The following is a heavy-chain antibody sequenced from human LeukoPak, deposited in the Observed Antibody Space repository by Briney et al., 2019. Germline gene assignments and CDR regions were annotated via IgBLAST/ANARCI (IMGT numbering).Heavy chain of an antibody. CDR1: GFFFSNYW. D-gene: IGHD6-19*01. CDR2: IKQDGSEK. V-gene: IGHV3-7*01. J-gene: IGHJ4*02. CDR3: ARDSSGWYYFDY. Sequence: GGSLRLSCAASGFFFSNYWMSWVRQAPGKGLEWVANIKQDGSEKYYVDSVKGRFTISRDNAKNSLYLQMNSLRAEDTAVYYCARDSSGWYYFDYWGQGTLVTVSS.